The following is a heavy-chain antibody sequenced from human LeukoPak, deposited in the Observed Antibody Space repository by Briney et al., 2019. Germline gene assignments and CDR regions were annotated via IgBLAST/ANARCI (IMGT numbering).Heavy chain of an antibody. Sequence: ASVKVSCKASGYFFISYYVHWVRQAPGQGLEWVGRINSSRGAATYAQKFQGRITMTRDTATNTVYMELRSLGSEDTAAYYCARGRRITIFGVAIDYWGQGTLVTVSS. D-gene: IGHD3-3*01. CDR1: GYFFISYY. J-gene: IGHJ4*02. CDR3: ARGRRITIFGVAIDY. CDR2: INSSRGAA. V-gene: IGHV1-46*01.